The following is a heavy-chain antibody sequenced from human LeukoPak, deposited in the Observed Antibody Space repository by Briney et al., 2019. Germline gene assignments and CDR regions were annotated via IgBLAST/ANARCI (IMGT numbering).Heavy chain of an antibody. CDR2: ILYSGTTT. CDR3: VTEPGYCTGGRCYGGWFDP. D-gene: IGHD2-15*01. Sequence: SETLSLTCTVSGGSISPYYWSWIRQTPGKGLEWIGYILYSGTTTNYNPSLKSRVTISVDTSKNQFSLKLNSVTAADTAVYYCVTEPGYCTGGRCYGGWFDPWGQGTLVTVSS. J-gene: IGHJ5*02. V-gene: IGHV4-59*12. CDR1: GGSISPYY.